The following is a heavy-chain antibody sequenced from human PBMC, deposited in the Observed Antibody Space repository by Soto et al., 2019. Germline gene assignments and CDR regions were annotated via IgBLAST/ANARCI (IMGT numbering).Heavy chain of an antibody. Sequence: QVQLVQSGAEVMKPGASVNVSCKASGYTFTVYYMHWVRQAPGQGLEWMGWINPKTGGTMYPQKFQGRVTMSWGTSIRTANMALTRLRSDDTAVYYCARELAMGGGSAGVDYWGQGTLVTVSS. CDR1: GYTFTVYY. J-gene: IGHJ4*02. V-gene: IGHV1-2*02. CDR2: INPKTGGT. CDR3: ARELAMGGGSAGVDY. D-gene: IGHD1-26*01.